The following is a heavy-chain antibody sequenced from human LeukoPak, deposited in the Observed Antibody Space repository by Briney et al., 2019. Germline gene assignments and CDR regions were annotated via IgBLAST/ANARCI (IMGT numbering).Heavy chain of an antibody. CDR3: ARHNAPRRVGFDF. J-gene: IGHJ4*02. V-gene: IGHV4-39*01. CDR2: LSHGGNT. CDR1: GDSISNDCYY. Sequence: SETLTLTCTVSGDSISNDCYYWVWIRQPPGKGLEWVACLSHGGNTWYNPSLESRVTISVDTSKNQFSLKFNSVTAADTALYWCARHNAPRRVGFDFWGQGILVTVSS. D-gene: IGHD3-10*01.